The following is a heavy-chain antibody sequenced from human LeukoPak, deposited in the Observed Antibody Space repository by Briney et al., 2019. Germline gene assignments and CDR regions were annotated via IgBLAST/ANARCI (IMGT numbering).Heavy chain of an antibody. CDR2: IIPIFGTA. J-gene: IGHJ4*02. CDR3: ARDPGIAAALAY. CDR1: GGTFSSYA. D-gene: IGHD6-25*01. V-gene: IGHV1-69*05. Sequence: SVKVSCKASGGTFSSYATSWVRQAPGQGLEWMGRIIPIFGTANYAQKFQGRVTITTGESTSTAYMELSSLRSEDTAVYYCARDPGIAAALAYWGQGTLVTVSS.